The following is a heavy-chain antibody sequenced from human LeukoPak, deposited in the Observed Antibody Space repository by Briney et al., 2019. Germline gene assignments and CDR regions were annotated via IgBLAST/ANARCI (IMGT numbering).Heavy chain of an antibody. CDR3: ARGGYYYDSSGYYPEYFQH. CDR2: IIPIFGTA. Sequence: GASVTVSCKASGGTFSSYAISWVRQAPGQGLEWMGGIIPIFGTANYAQKFQGRVTITADESTSTAYMELSSLRSEDTAVYYCARGGYYYDSSGYYPEYFQHWGQGTLVTVSS. V-gene: IGHV1-69*13. J-gene: IGHJ1*01. D-gene: IGHD3-22*01. CDR1: GGTFSSYA.